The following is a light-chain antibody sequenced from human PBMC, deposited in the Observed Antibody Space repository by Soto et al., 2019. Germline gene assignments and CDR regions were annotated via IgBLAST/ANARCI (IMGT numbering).Light chain of an antibody. V-gene: IGLV2-14*01. CDR3: SSYTSSYTYV. CDR1: SSDVGGYNY. J-gene: IGLJ1*01. Sequence: QSVLTQPASVSGSPGQSITISCTGTSSDVGGYNYVSWYQQHPGKAPKLMIYDVTNRPSGVSNRFSGSKSGNTASLTISGLQDEDEADYYCSSYTSSYTYVFGTGTKLTVL. CDR2: DVT.